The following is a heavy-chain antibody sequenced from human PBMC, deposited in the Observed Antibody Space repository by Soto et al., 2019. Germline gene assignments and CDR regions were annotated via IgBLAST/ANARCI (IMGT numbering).Heavy chain of an antibody. CDR2: IYYSGST. CDR1: GGSISSSSYY. Sequence: QLQLQESGPGLVKPSETLSLTCTFSGGSISSSSYYWGWIRQPPGKGLEWIGSIYYSGSTYYNPSLKTRVTISVDTSKNQFSMKLSSVTAADTAVYYCARILRFLEWLANLFDPWGQGTLVTVSS. D-gene: IGHD3-3*01. V-gene: IGHV4-39*01. J-gene: IGHJ5*02. CDR3: ARILRFLEWLANLFDP.